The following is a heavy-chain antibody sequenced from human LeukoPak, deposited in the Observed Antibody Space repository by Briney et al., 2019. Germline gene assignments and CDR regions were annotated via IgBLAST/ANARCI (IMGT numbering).Heavy chain of an antibody. D-gene: IGHD5-12*01. V-gene: IGHV3-66*01. Sequence: PGGSLRLSCAASGFTVSSNYINWVRQAPGKGLEWVSVIYIGGTTYYTDSVKGRFIISRDNSKNTVYLQMNSLRAEDTAVYYCAGGYRAYDYLDYWGQGTLVTVSS. CDR3: AGGYRAYDYLDY. CDR1: GFTVSSNY. J-gene: IGHJ4*02. CDR2: IYIGGTT.